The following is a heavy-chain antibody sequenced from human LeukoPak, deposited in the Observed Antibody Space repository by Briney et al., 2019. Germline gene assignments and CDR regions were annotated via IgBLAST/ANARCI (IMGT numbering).Heavy chain of an antibody. CDR3: AKSTAPAGYYLDY. D-gene: IGHD2-2*01. J-gene: IGHJ4*02. Sequence: GGSLRLSCAASGFTFSTYGMHWLRQAPGKGLEWVAIISYDGNDKDYADSVRGRFTISRDNSKNTLYLQMNSLRGEDTAVYYCAKSTAPAGYYLDYWGQGSLVTVSS. CDR2: ISYDGNDK. CDR1: GFTFSTYG. V-gene: IGHV3-30*18.